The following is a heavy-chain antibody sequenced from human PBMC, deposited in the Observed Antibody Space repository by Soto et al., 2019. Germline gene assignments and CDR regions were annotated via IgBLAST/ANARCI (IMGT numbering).Heavy chain of an antibody. D-gene: IGHD6-13*01. Sequence: QVQLVQSGAEVKKPGASVKVSCKASGYTFTIYAMHWVRQAPGQRLEWMGWINAGNGNTKYSQKFQGRVTITRDTSASTAYMELSSLRSEDTAVYYCARLAIAAAGTGYYYYYGMDVWGQGTTVTVSS. CDR3: ARLAIAAAGTGYYYYYGMDV. CDR1: GYTFTIYA. J-gene: IGHJ6*02. V-gene: IGHV1-3*01. CDR2: INAGNGNT.